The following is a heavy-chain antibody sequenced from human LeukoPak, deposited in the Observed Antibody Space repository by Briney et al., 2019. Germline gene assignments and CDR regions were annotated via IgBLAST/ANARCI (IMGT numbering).Heavy chain of an antibody. CDR3: ARQQQLSRGAFDI. Sequence: GESLKISCKGSGYSFTSYWIGWVRQMPGKGLEWMGIIYPADSDTRYSPSFQGQVTISADKSISTAYLQWSSLKASDTAMYYCARQQQLSRGAFDIWGQGTMVTVSS. D-gene: IGHD6-13*01. CDR1: GYSFTSYW. J-gene: IGHJ3*02. V-gene: IGHV5-51*01. CDR2: IYPADSDT.